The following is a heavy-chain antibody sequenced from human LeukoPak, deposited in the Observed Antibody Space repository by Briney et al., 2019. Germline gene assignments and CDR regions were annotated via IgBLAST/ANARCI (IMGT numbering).Heavy chain of an antibody. CDR2: IYPGDSDT. Sequence: GGPLKTSCKCLGSTFTSYWIGWVRQMRGKGLEWMGIIYPGDSDTSYSPSFQGQVTISADKSISTAYLQWSSLKASVTAMYYCATFRPISRSWFDYWGQGTLVPVSS. CDR3: ATFRPISRSWFDY. V-gene: IGHV5-51*01. CDR1: GSTFTSYW. D-gene: IGHD6-13*01. J-gene: IGHJ4*02.